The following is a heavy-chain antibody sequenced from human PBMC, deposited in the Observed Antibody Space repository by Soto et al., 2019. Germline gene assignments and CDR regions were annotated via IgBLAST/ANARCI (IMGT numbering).Heavy chain of an antibody. CDR3: ARDMTYYYDSSDY. CDR2: IWYDGSNK. Sequence: GGSLRLSGAASGITFSSSGMPWVRQAPGKGLEWVAVIWYDGSNKYYADSVKGRFTISRDNSKNTLYLQMNSLRAEDTAVYYCARDMTYYYDSSDYWGQGTLVTVSS. V-gene: IGHV3-33*01. CDR1: GITFSSSG. J-gene: IGHJ4*02. D-gene: IGHD3-22*01.